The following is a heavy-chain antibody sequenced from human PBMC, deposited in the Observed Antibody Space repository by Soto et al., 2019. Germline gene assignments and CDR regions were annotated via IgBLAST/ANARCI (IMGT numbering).Heavy chain of an antibody. CDR2: IFYLGSS. D-gene: IGHD3-3*02. Sequence: SETLSLTCTVSGDSIISSDFYWGWVRQPPGKGLEWIGSIFYLGSSYYNPSLKSRVTMSVDTSKNQFSLRLRSVTAADTALYFCARNSLALRKNNWFDPWCQGIMVSVSA. CDR3: ARNSLALRKNNWFDP. V-gene: IGHV4-39*01. J-gene: IGHJ5*02. CDR1: GDSIISSDFY.